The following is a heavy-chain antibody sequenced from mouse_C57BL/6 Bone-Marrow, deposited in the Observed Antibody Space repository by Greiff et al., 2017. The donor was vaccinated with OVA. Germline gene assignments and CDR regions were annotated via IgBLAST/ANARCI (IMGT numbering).Heavy chain of an antibody. CDR2: IDPCDSYT. J-gene: IGHJ1*03. CDR1: GYTFTSYW. D-gene: IGHD3-3*01. CDR3: ARWGDWSIDD. V-gene: IGHV1-69*01. Sequence: VQLQQPGAELVMPGASVKLSCKASGYTFTSYWMNWVKQRPGKGLEWIGEIDPCDSYTNYNKKFKGKSTLTVDKSSSTAYMPLSSQTSEDSAVYNSARWGDWSIDDWGTGTTVTVSS.